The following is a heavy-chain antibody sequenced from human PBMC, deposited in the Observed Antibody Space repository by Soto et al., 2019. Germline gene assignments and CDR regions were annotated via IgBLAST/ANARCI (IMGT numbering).Heavy chain of an antibody. Sequence: QLQLQESGPGLVKPSETLSLTCAVSGPSISRTGFHWGWIRQPPGQGLEWIGSIYEGETTFYNSSLKSRVTISADTSKNHFSLKLSSVTAADTAVYYCARRGSGHTFDYWGQGTLVTVSS. CDR1: GPSISRTGFH. CDR2: IYEGETT. CDR3: ARRGSGHTFDY. J-gene: IGHJ4*02. V-gene: IGHV4-39*01. D-gene: IGHD3-10*01.